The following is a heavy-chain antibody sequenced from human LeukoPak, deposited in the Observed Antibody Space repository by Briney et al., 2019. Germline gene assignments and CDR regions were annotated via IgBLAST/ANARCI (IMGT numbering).Heavy chain of an antibody. Sequence: PSGTLSLTCAVSGGSISSYNWWTWVRQPPGKGLEWIGEISLSGSPSYNPSLKSRVTISVDKSKNQLSLKLSSVTAADTAVYYCASRYGDHTSPNWFDPWGQGTLVTVSS. D-gene: IGHD4-17*01. J-gene: IGHJ5*02. CDR3: ASRYGDHTSPNWFDP. V-gene: IGHV4-4*02. CDR1: GGSISSYNW. CDR2: ISLSGSP.